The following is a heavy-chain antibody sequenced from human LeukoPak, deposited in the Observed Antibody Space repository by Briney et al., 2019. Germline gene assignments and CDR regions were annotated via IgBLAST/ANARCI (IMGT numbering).Heavy chain of an antibody. CDR2: IYYSGST. V-gene: IGHV4-39*07. CDR1: GGSISSSSYY. D-gene: IGHD3-9*01. J-gene: IGHJ5*02. Sequence: SETLSLTCTVSGGSISSSSYYWGWIRQPPGKGLEWIGSIYYSGSTYYNPSLKSRVTISVDTSKNQFSLKLSSVTAADTAVYYCARDLDYDILTGYPNNWFDPWGQGTLVTVSS. CDR3: ARDLDYDILTGYPNNWFDP.